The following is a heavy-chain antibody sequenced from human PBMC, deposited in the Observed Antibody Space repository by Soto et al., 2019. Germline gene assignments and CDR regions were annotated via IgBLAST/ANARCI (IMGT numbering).Heavy chain of an antibody. Sequence: SETLSLTCSVSGGSVRSGSYYWTWIRQPPGKGLEWIGYIYQSGTTNYNASLKSRVTISIDASKNQFFLKLNSVTAADTAVYYCARDSSGRHDYWGQGTLVTVSS. CDR1: GGSVRSGSYY. CDR2: IYQSGTT. CDR3: ARDSSGRHDY. J-gene: IGHJ4*02. D-gene: IGHD3-22*01. V-gene: IGHV4-61*01.